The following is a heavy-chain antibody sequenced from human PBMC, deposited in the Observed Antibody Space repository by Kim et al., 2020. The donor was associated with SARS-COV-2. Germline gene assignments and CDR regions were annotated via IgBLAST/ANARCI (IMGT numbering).Heavy chain of an antibody. CDR1: GFTFSSYA. V-gene: IGHV3-23*01. D-gene: IGHD3-10*01. CDR3: AKERWIIYGSGTDAFDI. J-gene: IGHJ3*02. CDR2: ISGTGGST. Sequence: GGSLRLSCAASGFTFSSYAMSWVRQAPGKGLEWVSGISGTGGSTYHADSVKGRFAISRDNSKNTLYLQMNSLRAEDTAVYYCAKERWIIYGSGTDAFDIWGQGTMVTVSS.